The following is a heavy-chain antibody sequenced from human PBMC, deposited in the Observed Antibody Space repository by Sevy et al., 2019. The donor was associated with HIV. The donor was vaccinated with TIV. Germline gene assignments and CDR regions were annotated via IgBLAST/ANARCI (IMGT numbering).Heavy chain of an antibody. V-gene: IGHV4-39*01. CDR3: ARRRGSSSWSYYYYYGMDV. CDR1: GGSISSSSYY. D-gene: IGHD6-13*01. CDR2: IYYSGRT. J-gene: IGHJ6*02. Sequence: SETLSLTCTVSGGSISSSSYYWGWIRQPPGKGLEWIGRIYYSGRTYYNPSLKSRVTISAVTSKNQFSLKLSSVTAGDTAVYYCARRRGSSSWSYYYYYGMDVWGQGTTVTVSS.